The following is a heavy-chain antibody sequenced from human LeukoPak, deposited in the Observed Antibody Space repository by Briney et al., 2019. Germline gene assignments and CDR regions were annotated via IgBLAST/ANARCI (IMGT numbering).Heavy chain of an antibody. J-gene: IGHJ4*02. CDR3: AREGSSYYFDY. D-gene: IGHD6-6*01. CDR2: ISYDGSNK. V-gene: IGHV3-30-3*01. CDR1: GFTFSSYA. Sequence: GGSLRLSCAASGFTFSSYAMHWVRQAPGKGLEWVAVISYDGSNKYHADSVKGRFTISRDNSKNTLYLQMNSLRAEDTAVYYCAREGSSYYFDYWGQGTLVTVSS.